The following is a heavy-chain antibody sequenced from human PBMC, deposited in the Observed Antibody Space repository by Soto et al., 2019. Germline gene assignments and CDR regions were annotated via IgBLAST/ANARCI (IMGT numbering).Heavy chain of an antibody. CDR2: IKSKTDGGTT. D-gene: IGHD3-16*02. J-gene: IGHJ4*02. CDR1: GFTFSNAW. Sequence: GGSLRLSCAASGFTFSNAWMSWVRQAPGKGLEWVGRIKSKTDGGTTDYAAPVKGRFTISRDDSKNTLYLQMNSLKTEDTAVYYCTTKAVIMITFGGVIVDDYWGQGTLVTVSS. CDR3: TTKAVIMITFGGVIVDDY. V-gene: IGHV3-15*01.